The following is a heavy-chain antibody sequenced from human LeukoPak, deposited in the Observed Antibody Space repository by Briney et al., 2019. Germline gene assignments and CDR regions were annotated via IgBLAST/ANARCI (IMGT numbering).Heavy chain of an antibody. Sequence: ASVKVSCKASGYTFTSYGISWVRQAPGQGLEWMGWINPNSGGTNYAQKFQGRVTMTRDTSISTAYMELSRLRSDDTAVYYCARDQALTAAGTCDYWGQGTLVTVSS. CDR2: INPNSGGT. CDR1: GYTFTSYG. CDR3: ARDQALTAAGTCDY. J-gene: IGHJ4*02. D-gene: IGHD6-13*01. V-gene: IGHV1-2*02.